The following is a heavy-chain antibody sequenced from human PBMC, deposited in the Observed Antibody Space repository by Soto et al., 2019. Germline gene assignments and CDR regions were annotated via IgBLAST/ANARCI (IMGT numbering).Heavy chain of an antibody. Sequence: PSETLSLTCTVSGGSISSYYWSLIRQPPGKGLEWIGYIYYSGSTNYNPSLKSRVTISVDTSKNQFSLKLSSVTAAGTAVYYCARRYGRNFDYWGQGTLVTVSS. CDR2: IYYSGST. J-gene: IGHJ4*02. V-gene: IGHV4-59*01. CDR1: GGSISSYY. CDR3: ARRYGRNFDY. D-gene: IGHD1-20*01.